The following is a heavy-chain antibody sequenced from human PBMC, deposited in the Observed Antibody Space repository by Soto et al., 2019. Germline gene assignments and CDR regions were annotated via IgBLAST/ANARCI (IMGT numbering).Heavy chain of an antibody. CDR1: GGTFGSHA. Sequence: QVQLVQSGAEVKKPGSSVKVSCKASGGTFGSHALSWLRQAPGQGLEWVGGLIPISGKAIYAPRFQGRVTIPAAESTNTAYLDLRSLRSEDTAMYYCARDVTSYSGNALDIWCQGTMVTVSS. D-gene: IGHD3-9*01. J-gene: IGHJ3*02. V-gene: IGHV1-69*01. CDR2: LIPISGKA. CDR3: ARDVTSYSGNALDI.